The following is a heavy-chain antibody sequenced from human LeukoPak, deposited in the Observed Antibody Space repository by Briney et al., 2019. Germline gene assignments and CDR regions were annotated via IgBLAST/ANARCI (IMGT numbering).Heavy chain of an antibody. CDR2: ISDSSGFT. D-gene: IGHD6-13*01. CDR3: ARTLTAPGHFDY. CDR1: GFTFSDYY. J-gene: IGHJ4*02. V-gene: IGHV3-11*06. Sequence: AGGSLRLSCAASGFTFSDYYMGWIRQAPGKGLEWVSYISDSSGFTNYADFVKGRFTISRDNAKNSLYLQMNSLRAEDTAVYYCARTLTAPGHFDYWGQGTLVTVSS.